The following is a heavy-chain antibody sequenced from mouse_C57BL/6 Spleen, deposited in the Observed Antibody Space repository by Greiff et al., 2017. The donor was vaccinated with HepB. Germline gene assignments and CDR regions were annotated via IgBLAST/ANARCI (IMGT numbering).Heavy chain of an antibody. J-gene: IGHJ3*01. D-gene: IGHD2-10*01. CDR3: RLLYPFAY. V-gene: IGHV1-15*01. CDR1: GYTFTDYE. Sequence: QVQLQQSGAELVRPGASVTLSCKASGYTFTDYEMHWVKQTPVHGLEWIGAIDPETGGTAYNQKFKGKAILTADKPSSTAYMELRSLTSEDSAVYYCRLLYPFAYWGQGTLVTVSA. CDR2: IDPETGGT.